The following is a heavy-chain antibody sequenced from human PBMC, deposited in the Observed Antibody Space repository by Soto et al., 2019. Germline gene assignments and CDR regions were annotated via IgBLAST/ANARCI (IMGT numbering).Heavy chain of an antibody. V-gene: IGHV4-34*01. J-gene: IGHJ6*03. CDR2: INDSGNI. Sequence: QVQLQQWGAGLLKPSETLSLTCAVYGGSFSGYQWTWIRQTPGKGLEWIGEINDSGNINYNPSLKSRGTIWVDTAKKQISLKLSSVTAADTAVYYCARGLILWFGELSRRGGYYYYMDVWGKGTSDTVSS. D-gene: IGHD3-10*01. CDR3: ARGLILWFGELSRRGGYYYYMDV. CDR1: GGSFSGYQ.